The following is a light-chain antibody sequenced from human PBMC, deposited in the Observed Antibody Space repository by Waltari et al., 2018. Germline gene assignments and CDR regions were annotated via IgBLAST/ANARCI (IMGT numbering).Light chain of an antibody. CDR2: ANN. CDR3: LSYDNRLTGWV. Sequence: VCAVPGQSVTISCAGRSSNLGAGSGVNWYQHLPGTAPKLLIYANNNRPSGVPARFSGSKSGTSASLAITGLQAEDEADYYCLSYDNRLTGWVFGGGTKVTVL. CDR1: SSNLGAGSG. V-gene: IGLV1-40*01. J-gene: IGLJ3*02.